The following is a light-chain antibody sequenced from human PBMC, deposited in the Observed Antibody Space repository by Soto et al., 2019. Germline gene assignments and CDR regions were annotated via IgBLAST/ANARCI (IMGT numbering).Light chain of an antibody. J-gene: IGLJ2*01. CDR1: ISDIGGYNF. CDR3: ASYPRTTTLV. Sequence: QSALTQPASASGSPGQSITISCTGTISDIGGYNFISWYQHHPGKAPKLLIYDVNNRPSGLSYRFSSSKSGNTASLTISGLQAEDEADYYCASYPRTTTLVFGGGTKVTVL. CDR2: DVN. V-gene: IGLV2-14*01.